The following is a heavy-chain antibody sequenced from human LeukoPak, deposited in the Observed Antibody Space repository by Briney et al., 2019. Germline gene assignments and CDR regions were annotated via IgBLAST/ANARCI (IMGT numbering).Heavy chain of an antibody. CDR1: GFTFSGYG. J-gene: IGHJ4*02. CDR2: IWYDGSNK. CDR3: ARGMATANSYYFDY. D-gene: IGHD5-24*01. Sequence: GGSLRLSCAASGFTFSGYGMHWVRQAPGKGLEWVAVIWYDGSNKYYADSVKGRFTISRDNSKNTLYLQMNSLRAEDTAVYYCARGMATANSYYFDYWGQGTLVTVSS. V-gene: IGHV3-33*01.